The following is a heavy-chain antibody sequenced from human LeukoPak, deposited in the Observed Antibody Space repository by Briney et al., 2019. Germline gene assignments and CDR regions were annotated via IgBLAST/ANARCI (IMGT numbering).Heavy chain of an antibody. Sequence: GGSLRLSCAASGFTFDDYAMHWVRQAPEKGLEWVSLISGDGGSTYYADSVKGRFTISRDNSKNSLYLQMNSLRTEDTALYYCANGDGGSYTRAAFDIWGQGTMVTVSS. CDR3: ANGDGGSYTRAAFDI. CDR1: GFTFDDYA. CDR2: ISGDGGST. J-gene: IGHJ3*02. V-gene: IGHV3-43*02. D-gene: IGHD1-26*01.